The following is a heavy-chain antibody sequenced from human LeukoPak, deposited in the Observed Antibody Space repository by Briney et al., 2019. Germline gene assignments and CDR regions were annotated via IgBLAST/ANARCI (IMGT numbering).Heavy chain of an antibody. V-gene: IGHV3-30*03. Sequence: PGGSLRLSCAASGFTFSSYGMHWVRQAPGKGLEWVAVISYDGSNKYYADSVKGRFTISRDNSKNTLYLQMNSLRAEDTAVYYCATLGGAVAGKGLDYFDYWGQGTLVTVSS. CDR2: ISYDGSNK. CDR1: GFTFSSYG. J-gene: IGHJ4*02. CDR3: ATLGGAVAGKGLDYFDY. D-gene: IGHD6-19*01.